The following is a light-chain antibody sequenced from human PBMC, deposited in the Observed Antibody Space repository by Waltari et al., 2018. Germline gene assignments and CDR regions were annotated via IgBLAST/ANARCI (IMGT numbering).Light chain of an antibody. CDR2: DVR. CDR1: RSDVGCFNF. Sequence: QSALTQPASVSGSPGQSITLSCTGTRSDVGCFNFFSWYQQPPGKAPKLIIYDVRKRPSGVSNRFSGSKSGNTASLTISGLQAVDEADYYCCSYAGSSNVVFGGGTNLTVL. V-gene: IGLV2-23*02. CDR3: CSYAGSSNVV. J-gene: IGLJ2*01.